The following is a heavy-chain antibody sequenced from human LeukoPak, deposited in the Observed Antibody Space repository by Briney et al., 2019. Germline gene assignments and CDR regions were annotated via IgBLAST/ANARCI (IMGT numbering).Heavy chain of an antibody. D-gene: IGHD5-24*01. J-gene: IGHJ3*02. CDR2: ISYDGSNK. V-gene: IGHV3-30*03. CDR1: GFTFSSYS. Sequence: GGSLRLSCAASGFTFSSYSMNWVRQAPGKGLEWVAVISYDGSNKYYADSVKGRFTISRDNSKNTLYLQMNSLRAEDTAVYYCARDGGWLQFAAFDIWGQGTMVTVSS. CDR3: ARDGGWLQFAAFDI.